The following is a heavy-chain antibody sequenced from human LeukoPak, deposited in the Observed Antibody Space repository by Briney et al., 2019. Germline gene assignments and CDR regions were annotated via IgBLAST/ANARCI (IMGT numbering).Heavy chain of an antibody. V-gene: IGHV1-69*06. J-gene: IGHJ4*02. CDR3: ARGHSYYGSGSPDD. CDR1: GGTFSSYA. D-gene: IGHD3-10*01. Sequence: SVKVSCKASGGTFSSYAISWVRQAPGQGLEWMGGIIPIFGTANYAQKFLGRVTITADKSTSTAYMELSSLRSEDTAVYYCARGHSYYGSGSPDDWGQGTLVTVSS. CDR2: IIPIFGTA.